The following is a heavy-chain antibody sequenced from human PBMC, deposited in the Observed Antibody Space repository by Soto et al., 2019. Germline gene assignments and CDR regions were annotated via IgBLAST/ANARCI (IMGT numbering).Heavy chain of an antibody. CDR3: AREKTAGGIRLDN. J-gene: IGHJ4*02. CDR1: GFTFTNYP. Sequence: QVQLVESGGGVVQPGRSLRLSCAASGFTFTNYPMHWVRQAPGKGLEWVAVVSHDGINTYYEYSVKGRFTISRDNSKNTLDLKLNSLRTEDTAVFYCAREKTAGGIRLDNWGQGTLVTVSS. V-gene: IGHV3-30-3*01. CDR2: VSHDGINT. D-gene: IGHD3-16*02.